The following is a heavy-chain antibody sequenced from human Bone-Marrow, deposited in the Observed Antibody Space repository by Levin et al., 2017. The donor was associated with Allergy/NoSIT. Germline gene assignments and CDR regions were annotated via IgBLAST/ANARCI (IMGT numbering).Heavy chain of an antibody. CDR1: GFTFNSYL. Sequence: PGESLKISCAASGFTFNSYLMHWVRQAPGKGLVWVSHINGVGSSTRYADSVTGRFTISRDNARNTLFLQMNSLSAEDTAVYYCTTAFGVFTTDEFDYWGQGTLVTVSS. CDR2: INGVGSST. J-gene: IGHJ4*02. D-gene: IGHD3-3*01. CDR3: TTAFGVFTTDEFDY. V-gene: IGHV3-74*01.